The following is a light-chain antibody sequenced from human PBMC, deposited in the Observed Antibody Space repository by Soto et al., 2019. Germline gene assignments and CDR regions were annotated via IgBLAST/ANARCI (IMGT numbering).Light chain of an antibody. CDR2: DVS. CDR3: SSYTSSSTYV. Sequence: QSVLTQPASVSGSPGQSIAISCTGTSSYVGGYDYVSWYQQHPGKAPKLVIYDVSNRPSGVSNRFSGSKSDNTASLTISGLQAEDEADYYCSSYTSSSTYVFGTGTKVTVL. CDR1: SSYVGGYDY. J-gene: IGLJ1*01. V-gene: IGLV2-14*01.